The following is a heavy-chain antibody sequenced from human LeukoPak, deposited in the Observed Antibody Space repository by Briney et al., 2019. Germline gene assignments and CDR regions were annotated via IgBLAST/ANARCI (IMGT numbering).Heavy chain of an antibody. J-gene: IGHJ6*02. D-gene: IGHD6-6*01. V-gene: IGHV3-23*01. CDR2: ISGSGGST. Sequence: PGGSLRLSCAASGFTVSSNYMSWVRQAPGKGLEWVSAISGSGGSTYYADSVKGRFTISRDNSKNTLYLQMNSLRAEDTAVYYCAKAGYSSSPTSYYYYGMDVWGQGTTVTVSS. CDR1: GFTVSSNY. CDR3: AKAGYSSSPTSYYYYGMDV.